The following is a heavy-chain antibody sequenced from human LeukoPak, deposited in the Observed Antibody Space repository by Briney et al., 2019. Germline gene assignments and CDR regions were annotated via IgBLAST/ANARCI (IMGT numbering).Heavy chain of an antibody. CDR1: GGSISSYY. J-gene: IGHJ4*02. D-gene: IGHD6-19*01. V-gene: IGHV4-59*01. CDR3: ARGHSSGWIYFDY. CDR2: IYYSGST. Sequence: PSETLSLTCTVSGGSISSYYWSWIRQPPGKGLEWIGYIYYSGSTNYNPSLKSRVTISVDTSKNQFSLKLSSVTAADTAVHYCARGHSSGWIYFDYWGQGTLVTVSS.